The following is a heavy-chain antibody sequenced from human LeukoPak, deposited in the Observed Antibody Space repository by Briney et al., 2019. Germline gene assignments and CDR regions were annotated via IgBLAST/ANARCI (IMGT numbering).Heavy chain of an antibody. J-gene: IGHJ4*02. CDR3: AKVMTRTMVRGVPPSDY. CDR1: GFTFSRDW. D-gene: IGHD3-10*01. Sequence: PGGSLRLSCAGSGFTFSRDWLSSVRHAPGKGLEWVSAISGSGGSTYYADSVKGRFTISRDNSKNTLYLQMNSLRAEDTAVYYCAKVMTRTMVRGVPPSDYWGQGTLVTVSS. CDR2: ISGSGGST. V-gene: IGHV3-23*01.